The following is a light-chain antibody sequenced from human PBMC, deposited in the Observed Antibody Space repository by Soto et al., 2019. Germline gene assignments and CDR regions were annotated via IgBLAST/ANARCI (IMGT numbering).Light chain of an antibody. CDR2: AAS. V-gene: IGKV1-12*01. Sequence: DIQMTQSPSSVSASVGDRVTITCRASQGISSWLAWYQQKPGKATKLRSYAASSLQSGVLSRFSGSGSGTYFTLTIIILQPEDFATYYCQQANSFPWTYVEGTKVEIK. CDR1: QGISSW. CDR3: QQANSFPWT. J-gene: IGKJ1*01.